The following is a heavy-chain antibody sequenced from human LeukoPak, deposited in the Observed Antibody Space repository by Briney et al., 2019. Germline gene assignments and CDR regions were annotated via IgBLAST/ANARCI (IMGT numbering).Heavy chain of an antibody. CDR3: AKGLWFGEVSSFDY. V-gene: IGHV3-23*01. CDR1: RFTSRIYA. CDR2: ICGSGGST. D-gene: IGHD3-10*01. Sequence: VRSLRLSSARSRFTSRIYAIRSGSRAPGKGLEWVSAICGSGGSTYYADSVKGRFTFSRDNSKNTLYLLMNSLRAEDTAVYCCAKGLWFGEVSSFDYWGQGTLVTVSS. J-gene: IGHJ4*02.